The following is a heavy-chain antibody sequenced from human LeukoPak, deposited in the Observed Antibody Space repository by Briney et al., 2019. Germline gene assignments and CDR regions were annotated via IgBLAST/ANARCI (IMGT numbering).Heavy chain of an antibody. D-gene: IGHD1-20*01. Sequence: GGSLRLSCVASGFTFSTYTINWVRQTPGKGLEWVSSISGSSYYIYYADSVKGRFTISRDNAKNSLYLQMNSLRAEDTAVYYCATALTGTRFDNWGQGTLVTVSS. V-gene: IGHV3-21*01. CDR1: GFTFSTYT. CDR2: ISGSSYYI. J-gene: IGHJ4*02. CDR3: ATALTGTRFDN.